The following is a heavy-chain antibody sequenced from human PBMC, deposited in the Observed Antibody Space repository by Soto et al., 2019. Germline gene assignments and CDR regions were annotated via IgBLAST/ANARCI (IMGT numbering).Heavy chain of an antibody. D-gene: IGHD3-10*01. CDR3: AKGGTMVRGTQAGMDV. V-gene: IGHV3-23*01. Sequence: GGSLRLSCAASGFTFSSYAMSWVRQAPGKGLEWVSAISGSGGSTYYADSVKGRFTISRDNSKNTLYLQMNSLRAEDTAVYYCAKGGTMVRGTQAGMDVWGQRDHGHRLL. CDR2: ISGSGGST. J-gene: IGHJ6*04. CDR1: GFTFSSYA.